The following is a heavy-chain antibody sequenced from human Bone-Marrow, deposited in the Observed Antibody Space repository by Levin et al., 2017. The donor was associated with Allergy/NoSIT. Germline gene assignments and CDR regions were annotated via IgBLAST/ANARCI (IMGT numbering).Heavy chain of an antibody. CDR1: GGSTRLGGYY. CDR2: IYYSGET. V-gene: IGHV4-31*03. D-gene: IGHD3-9*01. J-gene: IGHJ4*02. Sequence: SQTLSLTCSVSGGSTRLGGYYWGWIRQRPVKGLEWLGYIYYSGETFYNPSVESRLVISHDTSENQFSLKLTSLTAADTAVYYCVRAQTGYVSPFDFWGPGTLVTVSS. CDR3: VRAQTGYVSPFDF.